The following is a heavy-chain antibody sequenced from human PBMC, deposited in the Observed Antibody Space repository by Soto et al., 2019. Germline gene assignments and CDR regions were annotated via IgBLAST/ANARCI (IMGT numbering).Heavy chain of an antibody. J-gene: IGHJ6*03. D-gene: IGHD2-2*01. Sequence: QVQLRESGPGVVKPSQTLSLNCHVSSGSVTSGRFFWSWVRQQPGKGLEWIGHNYYSGNTHYNPSLESRVAMSVDISQSQLSPTLTGATPADSAVYYCARSLPGGTIFYMDVWGAGTPVTVSS. CDR3: ARSLPGGTIFYMDV. CDR1: SGSVTSGRFF. CDR2: NYYSGNT. V-gene: IGHV4-31*02.